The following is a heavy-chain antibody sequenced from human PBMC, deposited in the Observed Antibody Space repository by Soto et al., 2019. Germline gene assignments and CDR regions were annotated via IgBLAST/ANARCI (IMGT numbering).Heavy chain of an antibody. D-gene: IGHD4-17*01. Sequence: ASVKVSCKASGYTFTSYDINWVRQATGQGLEWMGWMNPNSGNTGYAQKFQGRVTMTRNTSISTAYKELSSLRSEDTAVYYCARLRMTTVTTWSYYMDVWGKGTTVTSP. J-gene: IGHJ6*03. CDR3: ARLRMTTVTTWSYYMDV. CDR2: MNPNSGNT. V-gene: IGHV1-8*01. CDR1: GYTFTSYD.